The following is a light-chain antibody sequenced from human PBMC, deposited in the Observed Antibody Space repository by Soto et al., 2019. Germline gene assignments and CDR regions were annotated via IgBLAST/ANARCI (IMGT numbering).Light chain of an antibody. CDR3: HQYGDSPQT. J-gene: IGKJ1*01. Sequence: EIVLSLSLATLSVYPGEGATLSCRASQSIDGNLAWYQQRPGQAPRLLINAASTRATGVPARFSGSGSGTDFTLTISRLEPEDFAVYFCHQYGDSPQTFGQGSMV. CDR2: AAS. CDR1: QSIDGN. V-gene: IGKV3-15*01.